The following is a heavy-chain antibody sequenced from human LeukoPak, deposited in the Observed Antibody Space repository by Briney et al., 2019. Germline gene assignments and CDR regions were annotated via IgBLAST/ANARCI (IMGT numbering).Heavy chain of an antibody. D-gene: IGHD3-3*01. V-gene: IGHV3-7*01. CDR3: ARDFWSGSQRGWYYYGMDV. CDR2: IKQDGSEK. J-gene: IGHJ6*02. CDR1: GFSFSRSW. Sequence: PGGSLRLSCAASGFSFSRSWMSWVRQAPGKGLEWVANIKQDGSEKYYVDSVKGRFTISRDNTKNSLYLQMNSLRAEDTAVYYCARDFWSGSQRGWYYYGMDVWGQGTTVTVSS.